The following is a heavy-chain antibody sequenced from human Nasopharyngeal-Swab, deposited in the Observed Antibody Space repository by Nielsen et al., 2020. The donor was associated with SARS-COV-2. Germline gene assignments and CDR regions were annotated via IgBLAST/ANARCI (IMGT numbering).Heavy chain of an antibody. V-gene: IGHV3-21*01. CDR3: ARDFWSRYYDFWSGYYKGNYFDY. D-gene: IGHD3-3*01. CDR2: ISSSISYI. J-gene: IGHJ4*02. Sequence: GGSLRLSCAASGFTSSSYSMNWVRQAPGKGLEWVSSISSSISYIYYADSVKGRFTISRDNAKNSLYLQMNSLRAEDTAVYYCARDFWSRYYDFWSGYYKGNYFDYWGQGTLVTVSS. CDR1: GFTSSSYS.